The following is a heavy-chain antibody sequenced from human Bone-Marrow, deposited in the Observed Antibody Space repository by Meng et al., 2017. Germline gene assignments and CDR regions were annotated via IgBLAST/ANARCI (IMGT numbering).Heavy chain of an antibody. CDR1: GGSVSSGSSY. J-gene: IGHJ3*02. Sequence: SQTMSPTCTVSGGSVSSGSSYWSWIRQTPGKGLEWIGYINDSGSTNYNPSLKSRVTITVDTSKNKFSLKLSSMTAADTAVDYYGYYYYGSSSLPGGFDIWGQGTMVTVSS. CDR3: GYYYYGSSSLPGGFDI. CDR2: INDSGST. V-gene: IGHV4-61*01. D-gene: IGHD3-22*01.